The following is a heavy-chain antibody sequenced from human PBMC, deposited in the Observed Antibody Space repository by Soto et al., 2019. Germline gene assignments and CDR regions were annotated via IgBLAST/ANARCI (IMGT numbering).Heavy chain of an antibody. V-gene: IGHV4-34*01. Sequence: SETLSLTCAVYGGSFSGYYWSWIRQPPGKGLEWIGEINHSGSTNYNPSLKSRVTISVDTSKNQFSLKLSSVTAADTAVYYCARFRAVAGTTFDYWGQGTLVTVSS. D-gene: IGHD6-19*01. J-gene: IGHJ4*02. CDR2: INHSGST. CDR3: ARFRAVAGTTFDY. CDR1: GGSFSGYY.